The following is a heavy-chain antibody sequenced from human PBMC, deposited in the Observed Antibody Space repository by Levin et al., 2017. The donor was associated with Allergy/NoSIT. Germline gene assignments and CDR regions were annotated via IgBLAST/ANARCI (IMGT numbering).Heavy chain of an antibody. Sequence: GESLKISCAASGFTFSSYAMSWVRQAPGKGLEWVSAISGSGGSTYYADSVKGRFTISRDNSKNTLYLQMNSLRAEDTAVYYCAKDFNYLAVRGVDYWGQGTLVTVSS. J-gene: IGHJ4*02. D-gene: IGHD3-10*01. V-gene: IGHV3-23*01. CDR3: AKDFNYLAVRGVDY. CDR2: ISGSGGST. CDR1: GFTFSSYA.